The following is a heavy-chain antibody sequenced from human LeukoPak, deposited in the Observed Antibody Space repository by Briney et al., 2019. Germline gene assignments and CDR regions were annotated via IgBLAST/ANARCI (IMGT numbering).Heavy chain of an antibody. CDR1: GGSISSYY. CDR2: IYYSGST. CDR3: ARGGRAGDDFWSGYRINYYYGMDV. D-gene: IGHD3-3*01. Sequence: PSETLSLTCTVSGGSISSYYWGWLRQPPGKGLEWIGYIYYSGSTNYNPSLKSRVTISVDTSKNQFSLKLSSVTAADTAVYYCARGGRAGDDFWSGYRINYYYGMDVWGQGTTVTVSS. V-gene: IGHV4-59*01. J-gene: IGHJ6*02.